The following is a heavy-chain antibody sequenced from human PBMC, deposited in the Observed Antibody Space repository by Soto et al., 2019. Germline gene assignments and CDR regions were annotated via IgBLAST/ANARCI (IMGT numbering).Heavy chain of an antibody. J-gene: IGHJ4*02. V-gene: IGHV3-7*03. CDR2: INQDGSEK. D-gene: IGHD2-8*02. CDR1: GFTFSSYW. Sequence: PGGSLRLSCAASGFTFSSYWMSWVRQAPGKGLEGVANINQDGSEKYYVYSVKGRFTISRDNAKNSLYLQMNSLRAEDTAVYYCARGRGAQRVWWRDHXWGQGTLVTVSX. CDR3: ARGRGAQRVWWRDHX.